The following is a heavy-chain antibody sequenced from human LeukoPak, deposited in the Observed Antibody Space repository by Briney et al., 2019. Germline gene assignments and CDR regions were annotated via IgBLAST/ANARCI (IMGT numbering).Heavy chain of an antibody. CDR3: TKDRQGPNQYHMDV. Sequence: GGSLRLSCAASGFTFSSLWMSWVRQAPGRGPEWVANINQDGGTTYYVASVKGRFTISRDNAKSSLSLQMSSLRAEDTAVYYCTKDRQGPNQYHMDVWGKGTTVTVSS. J-gene: IGHJ6*03. V-gene: IGHV3-7*01. CDR2: INQDGGTT. CDR1: GFTFSSLW.